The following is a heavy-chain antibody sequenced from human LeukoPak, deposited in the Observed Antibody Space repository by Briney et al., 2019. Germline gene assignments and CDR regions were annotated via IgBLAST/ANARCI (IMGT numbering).Heavy chain of an antibody. J-gene: IGHJ4*02. Sequence: GGSLRLSCAASEFVFSDYYMGWVRQAPGKGLEWVSYISSGGDTKYYADSVKGRSTISRDNAKNSLYLQMNNLRAEDTAVYYCAREMGGDYGSGTFFDLWGQGNMVTVSS. V-gene: IGHV3-11*01. CDR2: ISSGGDTK. CDR1: EFVFSDYY. CDR3: AREMGGDYGSGTFFDL. D-gene: IGHD3-10*01.